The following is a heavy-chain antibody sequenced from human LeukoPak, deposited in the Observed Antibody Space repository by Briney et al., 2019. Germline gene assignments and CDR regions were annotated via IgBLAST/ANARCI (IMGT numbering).Heavy chain of an antibody. CDR1: GFTFNTYW. Sequence: GGSLRLSCAASGFTFNTYWMSWVRQAPGKGLEWVSAISGSGGSTYYADSVKGRFTISRDNSKNTLYLQMNSLRAEDTAVYYCAKEASTVTSPGIDYWGQGTLVTVSS. CDR2: ISGSGGST. V-gene: IGHV3-23*01. D-gene: IGHD4-17*01. J-gene: IGHJ4*02. CDR3: AKEASTVTSPGIDY.